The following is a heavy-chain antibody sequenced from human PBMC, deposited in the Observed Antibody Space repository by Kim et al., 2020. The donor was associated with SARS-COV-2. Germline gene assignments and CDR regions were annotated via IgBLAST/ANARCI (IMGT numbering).Heavy chain of an antibody. Sequence: SETLSLTCTVSGGSISSGGYYWSWIRQHPGKGLEWIGYIYYSGSTYYNPSLKSRVTISVDTSKNQFSLKLSSVTAADTAVYYCARGAAMVLPSLYYFDYWGQGTLVTVSS. CDR3: ARGAAMVLPSLYYFDY. CDR2: IYYSGST. D-gene: IGHD5-18*01. CDR1: GGSISSGGYY. V-gene: IGHV4-31*03. J-gene: IGHJ4*02.